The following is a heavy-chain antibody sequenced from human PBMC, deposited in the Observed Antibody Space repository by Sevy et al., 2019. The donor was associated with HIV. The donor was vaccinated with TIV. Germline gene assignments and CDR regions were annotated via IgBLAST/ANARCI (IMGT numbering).Heavy chain of an antibody. V-gene: IGHV3-15*01. CDR3: TLEGLYCSGGSCYSEGFDT. D-gene: IGHD2-15*01. CDR1: GFPFNNAW. CDR2: IKSKTDGGTT. Sequence: GGSLRLSCAAFGFPFNNAWMSWVRQAPGKGLEWVGRIKSKTDGGTTDYATPVKGRFTISRDDSKNTLYLQMNSLKTVDTAVYYCTLEGLYCSGGSCYSEGFDTWGQGTLVTVSS. J-gene: IGHJ4*02.